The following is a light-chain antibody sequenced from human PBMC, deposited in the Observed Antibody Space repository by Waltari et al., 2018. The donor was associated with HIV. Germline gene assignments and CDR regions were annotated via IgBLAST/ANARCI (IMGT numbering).Light chain of an antibody. J-gene: IGKJ5*01. CDR2: RVS. V-gene: IGKV1-39*01. CDR3: QQTYSVSIT. CDR1: QNIKTL. Sequence: QLTQSPSSLSASLGDKVTITCRASQNIKTLLNWYQMRPGKAPRLLIYRVSGLPAGVPSIFAGGGSGSDFTLTINNLQPEDFASYFCQQTYSVSITFGPGTRVEI.